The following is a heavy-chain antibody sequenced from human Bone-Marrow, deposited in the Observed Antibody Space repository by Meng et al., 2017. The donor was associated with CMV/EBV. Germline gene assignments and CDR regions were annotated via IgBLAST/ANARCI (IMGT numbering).Heavy chain of an antibody. CDR3: ARDYTGVTMIVVVIPPDYYYGMDV. CDR1: GFTFDSYS. J-gene: IGHJ6*02. Sequence: GGSLRLSCAASGFTFDSYSLNWVRQAPGKGLEWISYIGTGSSVASYADSLKGRFTISRDNSKNTLYLQMNSLRAEDTAVYYCARDYTGVTMIVVVIPPDYYYGMDVWGQGTTVTVSS. CDR2: IGTGSSVA. V-gene: IGHV3-48*01. D-gene: IGHD3-22*01.